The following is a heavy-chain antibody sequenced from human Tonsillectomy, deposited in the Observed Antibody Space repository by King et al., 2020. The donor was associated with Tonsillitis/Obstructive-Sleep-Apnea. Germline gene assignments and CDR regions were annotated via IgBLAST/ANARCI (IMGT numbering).Heavy chain of an antibody. CDR3: ARETEKTWIQLSSANYGMDV. CDR2: ISSSSSYI. V-gene: IGHV3-21*01. J-gene: IGHJ6*02. CDR1: GFTFSSYS. Sequence: QLVQSGGGLVKPGGSLRLSCAASGFTFSSYSMNWVRQAPGKGLEWVSSISSSSSYIYYADSVKGRFTISRDNAKNSLYLQMNSLRAEDTAVYYCARETEKTWIQLSSANYGMDVWGQGTTVTVSS. D-gene: IGHD5-18*01.